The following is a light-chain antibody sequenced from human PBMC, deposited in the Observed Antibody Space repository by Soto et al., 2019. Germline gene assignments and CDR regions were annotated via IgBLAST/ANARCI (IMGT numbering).Light chain of an antibody. CDR1: SSDVGGYNY. Sequence: QSALTQPAPVSGSPGQSITISCTGTSSDVGGYNYVSWYQQHPGKAPKLMIYAVSNRPSGVSNRFSGSQSGNTASLTISGLQAEDEADYYCSSYTSSSTLLFGGGTKLTVL. V-gene: IGLV2-14*01. CDR2: AVS. CDR3: SSYTSSSTLL. J-gene: IGLJ2*01.